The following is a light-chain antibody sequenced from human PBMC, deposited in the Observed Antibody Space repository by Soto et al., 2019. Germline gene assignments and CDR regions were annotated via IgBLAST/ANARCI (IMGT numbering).Light chain of an antibody. Sequence: PGERATLSCRTSLSVSVYLDWYQQKPGQAPRLLISDASNRATGIPARFSGSGSGTDFTLTISRLEPEDFAVYYCQQRSNWITFGQGTRREIK. CDR2: DAS. J-gene: IGKJ5*01. CDR3: QQRSNWIT. V-gene: IGKV3-11*01. CDR1: LSVSVY.